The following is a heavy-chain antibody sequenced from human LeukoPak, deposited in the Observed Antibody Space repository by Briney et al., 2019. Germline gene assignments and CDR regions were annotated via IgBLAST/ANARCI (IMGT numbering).Heavy chain of an antibody. D-gene: IGHD4-11*01. CDR2: MYYSGTT. J-gene: IGHJ2*01. Sequence: PSETLSLTCTVSGDSINSYYWNWIREPPRQGQEWIGFMYYSGTTDYNPSLKSRVTISVDTSKSKFSLTLRSVTAADTAMYYCGRLGGYSNYGATLWGRGTLVTVSS. CDR1: GDSINSYY. V-gene: IGHV4-59*08. CDR3: GRLGGYSNYGATL.